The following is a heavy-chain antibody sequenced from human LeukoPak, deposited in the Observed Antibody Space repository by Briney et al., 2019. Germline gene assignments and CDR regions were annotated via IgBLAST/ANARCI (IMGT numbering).Heavy chain of an antibody. D-gene: IGHD3-16*01. Sequence: EASVKVSCKASGYTFTGYYMHWVRQAPGQGFEWMGIINPSDGSTAYAQKFQGRVTMTKDTSTSTVYMELSSLRSEDTAVYYCARRFRGASDHYYYMDVWGKGTTVTISS. V-gene: IGHV1-46*01. CDR2: INPSDGST. CDR1: GYTFTGYY. CDR3: ARRFRGASDHYYYMDV. J-gene: IGHJ6*03.